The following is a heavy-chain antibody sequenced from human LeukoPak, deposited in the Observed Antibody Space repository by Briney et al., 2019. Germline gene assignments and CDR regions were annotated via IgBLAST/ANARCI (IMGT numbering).Heavy chain of an antibody. CDR1: GFTFSGYA. V-gene: IGHV3-23*01. CDR2: VSDNGGST. J-gene: IGHJ6*03. Sequence: PGGSLRLSCAASGFTFSGYAMSWVRQAPGKGLEWVSAVSDNGGSTFYADSLKGRFTISRDNSKNTLYLQMNSLRAEDTAVYYCAKVKSLRFLEWFLGYMDVWGKGTTVTVSS. D-gene: IGHD3-3*01. CDR3: AKVKSLRFLEWFLGYMDV.